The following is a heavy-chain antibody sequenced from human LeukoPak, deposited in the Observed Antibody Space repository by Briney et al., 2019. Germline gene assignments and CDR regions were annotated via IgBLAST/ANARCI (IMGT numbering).Heavy chain of an antibody. V-gene: IGHV3-30*18. CDR1: GFTFSTYG. CDR2: ISYDGSNE. J-gene: IGHJ4*02. CDR3: AKEFNRGLPDY. D-gene: IGHD2-21*01. Sequence: TGGSLRLSCAASGFTFSTYGMHWVRQAPGKGLEWVAVISYDGSNEYYADSVKGRFTISRDNSKNTLYLQMSSQRAEDTAVYYCAKEFNRGLPDYWGQGTLVTVPS.